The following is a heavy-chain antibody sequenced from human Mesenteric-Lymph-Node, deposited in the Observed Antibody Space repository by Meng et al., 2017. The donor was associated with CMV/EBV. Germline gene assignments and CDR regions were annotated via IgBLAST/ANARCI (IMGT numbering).Heavy chain of an antibody. Sequence: SETLSLTCTVSGGSIDTTSYYWGWVRQPPGKGLEWIGNIYYSGFTYYNPSLKSRLTISLDTSQNHFSLKVTSVTAADTAVYYCARVKYGSTNWFDPWGQGTLVTVSS. CDR2: IYYSGFT. D-gene: IGHD3-10*01. CDR1: GGSIDTTSYY. V-gene: IGHV4-39*07. J-gene: IGHJ5*02. CDR3: ARVKYGSTNWFDP.